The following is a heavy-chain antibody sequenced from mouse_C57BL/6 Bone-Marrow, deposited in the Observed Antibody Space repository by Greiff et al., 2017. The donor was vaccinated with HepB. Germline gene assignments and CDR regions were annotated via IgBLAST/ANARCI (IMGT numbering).Heavy chain of an antibody. Sequence: QVQLKESVAELVMPGASVKLSCKASGYTFTSSWMHWVKQRPGQGLEWIGEIDPSDSYTNYNQKFKGKSTLTVDKSSSTAYLQLSSLTSEDSAVYYCARGGNYGAMDYWGQGTSVTVSS. CDR1: GYTFTSSW. D-gene: IGHD2-1*01. CDR3: ARGGNYGAMDY. CDR2: IDPSDSYT. J-gene: IGHJ4*01. V-gene: IGHV1-69*01.